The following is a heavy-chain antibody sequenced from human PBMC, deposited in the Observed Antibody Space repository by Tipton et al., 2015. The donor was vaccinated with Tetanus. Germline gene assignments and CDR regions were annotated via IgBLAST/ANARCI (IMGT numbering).Heavy chain of an antibody. J-gene: IGHJ3*02. Sequence: SLRLSCAASGFTFSSYGMHWVRQAPGKGLEWVAVISYDGSNKYYADSVKGRFAISRDNSKNTLYLQMNSLRAEDTAVYYCAKDLAVTPPADAFDIWGQGTMVTVSS. CDR1: GFTFSSYG. CDR3: AKDLAVTPPADAFDI. CDR2: ISYDGSNK. V-gene: IGHV3-30*18. D-gene: IGHD4-23*01.